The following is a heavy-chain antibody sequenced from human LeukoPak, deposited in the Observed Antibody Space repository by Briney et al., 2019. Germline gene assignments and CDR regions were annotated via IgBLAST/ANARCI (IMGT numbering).Heavy chain of an antibody. J-gene: IGHJ4*02. CDR2: ISYDGSNK. D-gene: IGHD6-19*01. V-gene: IGHV3-30*03. CDR1: GFTFSSYG. Sequence: GGSLRLSCAASGFTFSSYGMHWVRQAPGKGLEWVAVISYDGSNKYHADSVKGRFTISRDNSKNTLYLQMNSLRAEDTAVYYCARAYSSGRANPDYWGQGTLVTVSS. CDR3: ARAYSSGRANPDY.